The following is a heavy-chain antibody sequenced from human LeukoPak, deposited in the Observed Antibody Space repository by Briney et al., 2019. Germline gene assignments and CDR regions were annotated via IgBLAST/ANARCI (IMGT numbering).Heavy chain of an antibody. D-gene: IGHD2-2*01. V-gene: IGHV1-2*02. CDR3: AREVVPAAPGDY. J-gene: IGHJ4*02. CDR1: GYTFTGYY. CDR2: INPNSGGT. Sequence: GASVKVSCRASGYTFTGYYMHWVRQAPGQGLEWMGWINPNSGGTNYAQKFQGRVTMTRDTSISTAYMELSRLRSDDTAVYYCAREVVPAAPGDYWGQGTLVTVSS.